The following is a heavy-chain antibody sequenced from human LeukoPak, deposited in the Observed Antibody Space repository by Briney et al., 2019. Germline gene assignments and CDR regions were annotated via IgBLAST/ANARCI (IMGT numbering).Heavy chain of an antibody. CDR2: IATYNRNT. V-gene: IGHV1-18*01. D-gene: IGHD3-10*01. Sequence: VASVNVSSEAARYTFSGFEVSWVPQAPGQRREWLGWIATYNRNTKSAQKFQGRLTMTKDTSTSKAYMEMSGLRSEDTAVYYCARESRLLWFGELPIDYWGQGTLVTVSS. CDR1: RYTFSGFE. J-gene: IGHJ4*02. CDR3: ARESRLLWFGELPIDY.